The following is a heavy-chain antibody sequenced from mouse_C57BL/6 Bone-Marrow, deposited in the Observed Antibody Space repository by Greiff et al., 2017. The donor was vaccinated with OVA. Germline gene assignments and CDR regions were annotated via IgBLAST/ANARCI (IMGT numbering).Heavy chain of an antibody. V-gene: IGHV1-64*01. D-gene: IGHD4-1*01. J-gene: IGHJ2*01. Sequence: VQLQQPGAELVKPGASVKLSCKASGYTFTSYWMHWVKQRPGQGLEWIGMIHPNSGSTNYNEKFKSKATLTVDKSSSTAYMQLSSLTSEDSAVDYCARSGLTGTLDYWGQGTTLTVSS. CDR1: GYTFTSYW. CDR3: ARSGLTGTLDY. CDR2: IHPNSGST.